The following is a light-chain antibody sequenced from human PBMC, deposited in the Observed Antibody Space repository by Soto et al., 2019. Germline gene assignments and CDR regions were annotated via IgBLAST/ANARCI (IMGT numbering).Light chain of an antibody. CDR1: QSVSSSY. J-gene: IGKJ1*01. Sequence: TELPQSPGTLSLSPGERATLSYRASQSVSSSYLAWYQQKPGQAPRLLIYGASSRAAGIPDRFSGSGSGTDFTLTISRLEPEDFAVYYCQQYGCSRWPFGQGTKVDIK. V-gene: IGKV3-20*01. CDR2: GAS. CDR3: QQYGCSRWP.